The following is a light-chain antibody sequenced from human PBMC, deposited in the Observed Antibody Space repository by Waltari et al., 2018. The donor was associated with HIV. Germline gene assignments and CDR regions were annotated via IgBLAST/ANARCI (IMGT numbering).Light chain of an antibody. J-gene: IGLJ3*02. V-gene: IGLV6-57*01. CDR2: EDN. CDR1: SGSIASNS. CDR3: QSYDSSNQWV. Sequence: NFMLAQPHSVSGSPGKTVTMSCTRSSGSIASNSVQWYRQRPDSSPTIVIYEDNQRPSGVPARFPGSSDSSSHSASRTISGLKTEDEADYYCQSYDSSNQWVFGGGTKLTVL.